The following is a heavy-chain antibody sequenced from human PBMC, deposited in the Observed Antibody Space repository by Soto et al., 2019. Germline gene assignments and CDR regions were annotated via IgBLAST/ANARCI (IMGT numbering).Heavy chain of an antibody. V-gene: IGHV4-39*01. CDR1: GGSISSSIYY. Sequence: SETLSLTCTVSGGSISSSIYYGGWIRQTPGKGLEWIGTIYDGGSTYYNPSLKSRVTISVDTSKNQFSLKLSSVTAADTALYYCARGWGGYGGYEGPLDIWGLGTMVTVSS. CDR2: IYDGGST. J-gene: IGHJ3*02. D-gene: IGHD5-12*01. CDR3: ARGWGGYGGYEGPLDI.